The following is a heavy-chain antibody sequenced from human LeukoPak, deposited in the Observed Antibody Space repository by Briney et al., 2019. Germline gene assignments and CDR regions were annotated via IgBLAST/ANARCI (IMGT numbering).Heavy chain of an antibody. CDR2: IYYSGST. D-gene: IGHD3-3*01. V-gene: IGHV4-61*01. J-gene: IGHJ6*02. CDR1: GGSVSSGSYY. CDR3: ARAQFFEVVMFHYYYGMDV. Sequence: SETLSLTCTVSGGSVSSGSYYWSWIRQPPGKGLEWIGYIYYSGSTNYNPSLKSRVTISVDTSKNQFSLKLSSVTAADTAVYYCARAQFFEVVMFHYYYGMDVWGQGTTVTVSS.